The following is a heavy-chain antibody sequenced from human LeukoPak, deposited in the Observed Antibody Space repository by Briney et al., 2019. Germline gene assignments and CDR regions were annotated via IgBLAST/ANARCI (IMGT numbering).Heavy chain of an antibody. D-gene: IGHD6-19*01. Sequence: GGSLRLSCAASGFAFSSYAMSWVRQAPGKGLEWVSAISGSGGSTYYADSVKGRFTIPRDNSKNTLYLQMNSLRAEDTAVYYCAKDRGYSSGEYYFDYWGQGILVTVSS. CDR1: GFAFSSYA. CDR3: AKDRGYSSGEYYFDY. CDR2: ISGSGGST. V-gene: IGHV3-23*01. J-gene: IGHJ4*02.